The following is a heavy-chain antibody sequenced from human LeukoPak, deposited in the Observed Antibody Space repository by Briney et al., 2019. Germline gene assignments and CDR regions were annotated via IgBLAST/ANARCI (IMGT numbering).Heavy chain of an antibody. D-gene: IGHD3-9*01. CDR1: GYTFTRYD. J-gene: IGHJ4*02. V-gene: IGHV1-8*03. CDR3: ARDSKYGILTGYYSGFYDY. Sequence: ASVKVSCKASGYTFTRYDIDWVRQATGQGLEWMGWMNPKSGNTGHAQKFQGRVTITRDTSASTAYMELSSLRSEDTAVYYCARDSKYGILTGYYSGFYDYWGQGTLVTVSS. CDR2: MNPKSGNT.